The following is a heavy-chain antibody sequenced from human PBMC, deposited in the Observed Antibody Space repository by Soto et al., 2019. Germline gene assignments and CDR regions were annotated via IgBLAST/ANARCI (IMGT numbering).Heavy chain of an antibody. CDR2: IYYSGST. CDR3: AREGRTYSSSWYAFDY. CDR1: GGNISSYY. D-gene: IGHD6-13*01. Sequence: PSETLSLTCTVSGGNISSYYWSWIRQPPGKGLEWIGYIYYSGSTNYNPSLKSRVTISVDTSKNQFSLKLSSVTAADTAVYYCAREGRTYSSSWYAFDYWGQGTLVTVSS. J-gene: IGHJ4*02. V-gene: IGHV4-59*01.